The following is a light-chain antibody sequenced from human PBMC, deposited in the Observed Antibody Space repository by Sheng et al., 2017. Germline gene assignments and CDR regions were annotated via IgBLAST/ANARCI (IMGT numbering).Light chain of an antibody. Sequence: SSELTQDSAVSVALEQTVRITCQGDSLRSYYASWYRQKPGQAPILVIYDKNNRPSGIPDRFSGSGSGNTASLTITGAQAEDEADYYCGSRDSSGNHVLFGGGTKLTVL. CDR1: SLRSYY. J-gene: IGLJ2*01. CDR3: GSRDSSGNHVL. CDR2: DKN. V-gene: IGLV3-19*01.